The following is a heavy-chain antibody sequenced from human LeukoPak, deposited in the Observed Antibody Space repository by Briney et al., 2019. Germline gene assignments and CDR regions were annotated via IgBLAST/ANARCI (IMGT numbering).Heavy chain of an antibody. V-gene: IGHV3-23*01. CDR2: ISGSGAST. CDR1: GFTFSSYA. Sequence: GGSLRLSCAASGFTFSSYAMSWVRQAPGKGLEWVSTISGSGASTYYADSVKGRFTISRDNSKNTLHLQMNSLRPEDTAVYYCARDQVAAAGSYFQHWGQGTLVTVSS. CDR3: ARDQVAAAGSYFQH. J-gene: IGHJ1*01. D-gene: IGHD6-13*01.